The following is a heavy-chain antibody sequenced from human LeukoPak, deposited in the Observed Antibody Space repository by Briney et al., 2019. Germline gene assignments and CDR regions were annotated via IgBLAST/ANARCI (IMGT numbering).Heavy chain of an antibody. Sequence: SETLSLTCTVSGGSISSSSYYWGWIRQPPGKGLEWIGSIYYSGSTYYNPSLKSRVTISVDTSKNQFSLKLSSVTAADTAVYYCARGTSGSTDCAFDIWGQGTMVTVSS. J-gene: IGHJ3*02. CDR2: IYYSGST. D-gene: IGHD1-26*01. CDR1: GGSISSSSYY. CDR3: ARGTSGSTDCAFDI. V-gene: IGHV4-39*07.